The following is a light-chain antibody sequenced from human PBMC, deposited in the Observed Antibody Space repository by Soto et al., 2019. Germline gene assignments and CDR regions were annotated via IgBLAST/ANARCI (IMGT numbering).Light chain of an antibody. CDR3: HQYFSTPLT. CDR1: QTILSSSDNQNY. CDR2: WAS. J-gene: IGKJ4*01. Sequence: DFVLTQSPDSLAVSLGERATIHCRSSQTILSSSDNQNYLAWSRQRPGQPPELLVYWASTRESGVPDRFSGSGSGTEFTLTISSLQAEDVAVYYCHQYFSTPLTFGGGTKLEIK. V-gene: IGKV4-1*01.